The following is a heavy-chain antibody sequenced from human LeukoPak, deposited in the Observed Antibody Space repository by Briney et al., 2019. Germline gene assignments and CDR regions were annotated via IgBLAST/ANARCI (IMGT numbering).Heavy chain of an antibody. V-gene: IGHV3-74*03. D-gene: IGHD6-13*01. CDR2: ISDDGSIT. CDR1: GFTFSRDW. CDR3: ARDADSSSWYPNWFDP. Sequence: GGSLRLSCAASGFTFSRDWMHWVRQAPGKGLVWVSRISDDGSITTYADSVKGRFTISRDNAKNSLYLQMNSLRAEDTAVYYCARDADSSSWYPNWFDPWGQGTLVTVSS. J-gene: IGHJ5*02.